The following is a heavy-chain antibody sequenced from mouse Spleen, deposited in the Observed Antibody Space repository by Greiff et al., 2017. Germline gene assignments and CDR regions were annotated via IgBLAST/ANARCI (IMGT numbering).Heavy chain of an antibody. CDR2: IDTSDSYT. D-gene: IGHD2-4*01. CDR3: ATLYYDYDEGFAY. J-gene: IGHJ3*01. Sequence: QVQLQQPGAELVMPGASVKMSCKASGYTFTDYWMHWVKQRPGQGLEWIGAIDTSDSYTSYNQKFKGKATLTVDESSSTAYMQLSSLTSEDSAVYYCATLYYDYDEGFAYWGQGTLVTVSA. CDR1: GYTFTDYW. V-gene: IGHV1-69*01.